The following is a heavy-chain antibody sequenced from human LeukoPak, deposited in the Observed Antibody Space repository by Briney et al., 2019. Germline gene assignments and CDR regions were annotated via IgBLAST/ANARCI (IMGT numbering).Heavy chain of an antibody. CDR3: ARDSIQQQLVLEDRGYPYYFEH. V-gene: IGHV3-21*01. J-gene: IGHJ4*02. D-gene: IGHD6-13*01. Sequence: GGSLRLSCAASRFTFSSYSMNWVRQAPGKGLEWVSSISSSGNYIYYADSVKGRFTISRDNAKNSLYLQMNSLRAEDTAVYYCARDSIQQQLVLEDRGYPYYFEHWGQGTLVTVSS. CDR1: RFTFSSYS. CDR2: ISSSGNYI.